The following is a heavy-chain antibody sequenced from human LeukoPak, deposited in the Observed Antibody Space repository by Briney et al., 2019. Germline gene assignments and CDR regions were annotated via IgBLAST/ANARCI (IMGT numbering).Heavy chain of an antibody. V-gene: IGHV4-34*01. CDR1: GGSLSGSR. Sequence: SETLSLTCAVHGGSLSGSRWSWIRQPPGKGLEWIGEIDQYGSTNYNPSLKSRVTMSVDMSKNQFSLKLSSVTAADTAVYYCARSGDVAEFDYWGQGTLVTVSS. J-gene: IGHJ4*02. CDR2: IDQYGST. CDR3: ARSGDVAEFDY. D-gene: IGHD6-19*01.